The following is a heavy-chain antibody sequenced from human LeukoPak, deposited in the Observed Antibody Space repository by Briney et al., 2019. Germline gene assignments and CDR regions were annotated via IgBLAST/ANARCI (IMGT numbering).Heavy chain of an antibody. D-gene: IGHD6-19*01. J-gene: IGHJ4*02. V-gene: IGHV3-23*01. CDR2: ISASGGST. CDR1: GFTFNTYA. CDR3: AKDFNKGSSGWYYFDY. Sequence: AGGSLRLSCAASGFTFNTYAMSWVRQAPGKGLEWVSGISASGGSTYYADSVKGRFTISRDNSKNTLYLQMNSLRAEDTAVYYCAKDFNKGSSGWYYFDYWGQGTLVTVSS.